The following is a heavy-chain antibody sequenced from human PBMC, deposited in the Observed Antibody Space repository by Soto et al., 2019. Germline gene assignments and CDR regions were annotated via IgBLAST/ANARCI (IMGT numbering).Heavy chain of an antibody. D-gene: IGHD4-17*01. Sequence: PSETPSLTRTVPGGSSISYYSSWIRQPPGKGLEWIGYIYDSGSTSYNPSLKSRVTISVDTSKNQFSLKLRSVTAADTAVYYCARETYGDYVGYFDPWGQGIQVTVSS. CDR2: IYDSGST. J-gene: IGHJ5*02. CDR1: GGSSISYY. V-gene: IGHV4-59*12. CDR3: ARETYGDYVGYFDP.